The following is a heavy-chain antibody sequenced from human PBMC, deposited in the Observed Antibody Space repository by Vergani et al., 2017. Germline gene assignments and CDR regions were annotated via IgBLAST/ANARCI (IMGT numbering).Heavy chain of an antibody. Sequence: QVQLQESGPGLVKPSETLSLTCTVSGAAIKDFYWSWFRQPPGKGLEWSGYVYYTGSTTYNPSLKSRVTISVDTSNNQFSLRRTSLTAADTAVYYCARIRPKARIDHFDSTGYYYFDSWGQGTLVTVSS. D-gene: IGHD3-22*01. CDR2: VYYTGST. CDR3: ARIRPKARIDHFDSTGYYYFDS. J-gene: IGHJ4*02. CDR1: GAAIKDFY. V-gene: IGHV4-59*01.